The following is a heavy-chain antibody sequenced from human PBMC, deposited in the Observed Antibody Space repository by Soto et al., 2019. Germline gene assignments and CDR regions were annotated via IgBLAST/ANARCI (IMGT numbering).Heavy chain of an antibody. CDR2: IYHSGST. CDR1: GGSISSSNW. D-gene: IGHD3-9*01. V-gene: IGHV4-4*02. Sequence: SETLSLTCAVSGGSISSSNWWSWVRQPPGKGLEWIGEIYHSGSTNYNPSLKSRVTILVDKSKNQFSLKLSSVTAADTAVYYCARATGNYDILTGYYPQAFDIWGQGTMVTVSS. J-gene: IGHJ3*02. CDR3: ARATGNYDILTGYYPQAFDI.